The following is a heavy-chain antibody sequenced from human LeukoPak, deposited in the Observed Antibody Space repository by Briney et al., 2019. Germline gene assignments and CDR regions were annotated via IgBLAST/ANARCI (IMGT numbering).Heavy chain of an antibody. V-gene: IGHV1-2*02. CDR1: GYTFIGYY. CDR3: ARVKRGERAFDI. D-gene: IGHD1-1*01. Sequence: ASVKVSCKASGYTFIGYYMHWVRQAPGQGLEWMGWINPNSGGTNYAQKFQGRVTMTRDTSISTAYMELSRLRSDDTAVYYCARVKRGERAFDIWGQGTMVTVSS. CDR2: INPNSGGT. J-gene: IGHJ3*02.